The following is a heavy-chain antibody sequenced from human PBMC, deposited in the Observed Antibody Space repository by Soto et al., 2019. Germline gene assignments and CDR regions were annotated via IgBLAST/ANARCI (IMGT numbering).Heavy chain of an antibody. V-gene: IGHV3-23*01. D-gene: IGHD4-17*01. J-gene: IGHJ4*02. Sequence: EVQLLESGGGLVQPGGSLRLSCAGSGFTFRTYAMTWVRHAPGKGLEWVSAISGSGGDTYYADSVKGRFTISRDNSKNTLYLQMVSLRAEDTAVYYCAKVTVTTSPDYWGQGTLVTVSS. CDR3: AKVTVTTSPDY. CDR2: ISGSGGDT. CDR1: GFTFRTYA.